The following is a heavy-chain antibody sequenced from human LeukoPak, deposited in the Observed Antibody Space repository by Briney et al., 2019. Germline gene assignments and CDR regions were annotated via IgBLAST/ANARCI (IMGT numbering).Heavy chain of an antibody. V-gene: IGHV3-33*01. CDR3: ARARLGTVTGYHFDY. Sequence: GTSLRLSCAASGFTFSNFFMHWVRQAPGKGLEWVALIWYDGSKTYYVDSVKGRFTISRDNYKDTVYLQMNSLRAEDTAVYHCARARLGTVTGYHFDYWGQGIPVTVSS. CDR1: GFTFSNFF. J-gene: IGHJ4*02. CDR2: IWYDGSKT. D-gene: IGHD3-9*01.